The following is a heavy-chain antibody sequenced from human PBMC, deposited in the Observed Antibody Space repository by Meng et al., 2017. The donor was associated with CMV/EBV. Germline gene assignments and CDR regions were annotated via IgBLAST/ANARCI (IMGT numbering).Heavy chain of an antibody. V-gene: IGHV1-2*02. J-gene: IGHJ4*02. CDR2: INPNSGGT. D-gene: IGHD3-10*01. CDR3: ARDRTMVRGVTGY. CDR1: RYTFTGYY. Sequence: QVQLVQSGAGGEKPGASVKGSCKPSRYTFTGYYMPWVRQAPGQGLEWMGWINPNSGGTNYAQKFQGRVTMTRDTSISTAYMELSRLRSDDTAVYYCARDRTMVRGVTGYWGQGTLVTVSS.